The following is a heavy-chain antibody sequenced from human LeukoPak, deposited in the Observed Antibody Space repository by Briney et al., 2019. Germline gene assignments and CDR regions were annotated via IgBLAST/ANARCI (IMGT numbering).Heavy chain of an antibody. D-gene: IGHD6-13*01. CDR2: IRYDGSNK. CDR3: AKDRSIAAAGLPRN. J-gene: IGHJ4*02. CDR1: GFTFSSYG. V-gene: IGHV3-30*02. Sequence: GGSLRLSCAASGFTFSSYGMHWVRQAPGKGLEWVAFIRYDGSNKYYADSVKGRFTVSRDNSKNTLYLQMNSLRAEDTAVYYCAKDRSIAAAGLPRNWGQGTLVTVSS.